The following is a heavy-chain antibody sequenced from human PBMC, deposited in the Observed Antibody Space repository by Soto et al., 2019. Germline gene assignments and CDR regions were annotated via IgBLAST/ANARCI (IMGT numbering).Heavy chain of an antibody. D-gene: IGHD2-15*01. V-gene: IGHV3-23*01. J-gene: IGHJ4*02. CDR2: ISPSGSA. CDR3: AKAGYCTAGSCYFDF. CDR1: GFTFSSYA. Sequence: EVQLLESGGGLVQPGGSLRLSCAASGFTFSSYAMNWVRQAPGKGLEWVSTISPSGSAYYADSVKGRFTISRDNSKNTWYLQMNSLRAEDTAVYFCAKAGYCTAGSCYFDFWGQGTLVTVSS.